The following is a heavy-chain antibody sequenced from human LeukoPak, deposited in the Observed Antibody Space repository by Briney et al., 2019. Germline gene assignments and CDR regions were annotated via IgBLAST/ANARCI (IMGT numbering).Heavy chain of an antibody. CDR1: GFTFDTYW. V-gene: IGHV3-74*01. D-gene: IGHD3-10*01. J-gene: IGHJ4*02. CDR3: AREGMVRGAATYYFDY. CDR2: IHRDGNNI. Sequence: PGGSLRLSCVASGFTFDTYWMHWVRQAPGKGLVWVSRIHRDGNNINYADFVQGRFTISRDNAKNTLYLQMNSLRAEDTAAYYCAREGMVRGAATYYFDYWGQGTLVTVSS.